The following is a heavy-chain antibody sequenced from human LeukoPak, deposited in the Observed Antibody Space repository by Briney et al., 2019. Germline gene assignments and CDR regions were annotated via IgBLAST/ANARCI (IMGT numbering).Heavy chain of an antibody. D-gene: IGHD3-22*01. Sequence: ASVKVSCKAFGYTFTSNYMHWVRQAPGQGPEWMGVISPSGGSTTYAQKFQGRVTLARDMSTSTDYLELSSLRSEDTAVYYCARGYYDSSGYFSPPYYFDYWGQGTLVTVSS. CDR3: ARGYYDSSGYFSPPYYFDY. CDR1: GYTFTSNY. J-gene: IGHJ4*02. CDR2: ISPSGGST. V-gene: IGHV1-46*01.